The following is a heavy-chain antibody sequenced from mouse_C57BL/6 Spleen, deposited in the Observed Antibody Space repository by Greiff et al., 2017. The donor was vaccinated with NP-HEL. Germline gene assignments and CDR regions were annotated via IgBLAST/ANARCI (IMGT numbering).Heavy chain of an antibody. J-gene: IGHJ2*01. CDR1: GFTFSSYG. D-gene: IGHD1-3*01. CDR2: ISSGGSYT. V-gene: IGHV5-6*02. Sequence: EVMLVESGGDLVKPGGSLKLSCAASGFTFSSYGMSWVRQTPDKRLEWVATISSGGSYTYYPDSVKGRFTISRDNAKNTLYLQMSSLKSEDTAMYYCASLIFYYFDYWGQGTTLTVSS. CDR3: ASLIFYYFDY.